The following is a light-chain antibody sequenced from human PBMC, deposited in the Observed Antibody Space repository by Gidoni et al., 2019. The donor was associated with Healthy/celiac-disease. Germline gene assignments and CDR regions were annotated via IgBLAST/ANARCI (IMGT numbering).Light chain of an antibody. Sequence: IQLTQSPAYLSASVGDSVTITCRASQCISSDLTWSQQKPGKAPQLLIYAASTLQSGVPSRFSGSGSGTEFTLTITSLQPEDFSPSYCRQLNSFGQGTKLEIK. V-gene: IGKV1-9*01. CDR1: QCISSD. CDR3: RQLNS. CDR2: AAS. J-gene: IGKJ2*01.